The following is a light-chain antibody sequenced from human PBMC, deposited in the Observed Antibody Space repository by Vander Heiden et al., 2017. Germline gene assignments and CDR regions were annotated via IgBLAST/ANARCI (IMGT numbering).Light chain of an antibody. CDR1: SSNIGKNA. CDR2: NNH. V-gene: IGLV1-44*01. J-gene: IGLJ2*01. Sequence: QSVLTQPPSSSGTPGETVTIACSGSSSNIGKNAVTWYQQLPGTAPNLLIFNNHQRPSGVPDRFSGTKSATSASLAISGLRSEDEATYYCAAWDDSLNGHVVFGGGTNLTVL. CDR3: AAWDDSLNGHVV.